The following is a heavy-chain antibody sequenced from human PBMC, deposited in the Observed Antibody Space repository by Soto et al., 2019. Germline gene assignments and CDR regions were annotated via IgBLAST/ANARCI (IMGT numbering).Heavy chain of an antibody. J-gene: IGHJ6*02. D-gene: IGHD1-26*01. Sequence: QVPLVQSGAEVKKPGSSVKVSCKASGGTFSSYAISWVRQAPGQGLEWMGGIIPIFGTANYAQKFQGRVTITADESTSTAYMELSSLRSEDTAVYYCARDLRGSYYYYYGMDVWGQGTTVTVSS. CDR3: ARDLRGSYYYYYGMDV. CDR1: GGTFSSYA. CDR2: IIPIFGTA. V-gene: IGHV1-69*01.